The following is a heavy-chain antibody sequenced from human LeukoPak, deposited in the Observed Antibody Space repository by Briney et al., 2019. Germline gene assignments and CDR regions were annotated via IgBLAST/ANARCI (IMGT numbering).Heavy chain of an antibody. D-gene: IGHD6-19*01. J-gene: IGHJ4*02. V-gene: IGHV4-39*07. CDR1: GGSISSSSYY. CDR3: ARGGAGTLISFDY. Sequence: KPSETLSLTCTVSGGSISSSSYYWGWIRQPPGKGLEWIGSIYYSGSTNYNPSLKSRVTISVDTSKNQFSLKLSSVTAADTAVYYCARGGAGTLISFDYWGQGTLVTVSS. CDR2: IYYSGST.